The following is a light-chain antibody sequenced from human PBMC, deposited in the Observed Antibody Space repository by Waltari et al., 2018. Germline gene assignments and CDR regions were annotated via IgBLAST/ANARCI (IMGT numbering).Light chain of an antibody. J-gene: IGLJ2*01. CDR1: RRDVGGYKY. CDR3: SSYAVSNNLL. Sequence: QSALTQPPSASGSPGQSVTISCTGTRRDVGGYKYVSWYQQHPGKAPRPIIYEVNRRPAGVPDRFSGSKSGNTASLTVSGLQAEDEADYYCSSYAVSNNLLFGGGTKLTVL. V-gene: IGLV2-8*01. CDR2: EVN.